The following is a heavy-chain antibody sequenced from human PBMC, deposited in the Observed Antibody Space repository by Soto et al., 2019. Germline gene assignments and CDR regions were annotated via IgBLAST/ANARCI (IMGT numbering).Heavy chain of an antibody. Sequence: GASVKVSCKASGYTFTSYGISWVREAPGQGLEWMGWISAYNGNTNYAQKLQGRVTMTTDTSTSTAYMELRSLRSDDTAVYYCARDWGVVPVVGPFDYWGQGTLVTAPQ. J-gene: IGHJ4*02. V-gene: IGHV1-18*01. CDR1: GYTFTSYG. CDR2: ISAYNGNT. D-gene: IGHD2-2*01. CDR3: ARDWGVVPVVGPFDY.